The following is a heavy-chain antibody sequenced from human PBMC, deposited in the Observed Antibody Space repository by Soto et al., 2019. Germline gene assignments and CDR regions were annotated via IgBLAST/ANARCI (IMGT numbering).Heavy chain of an antibody. V-gene: IGHV1-8*01. D-gene: IGHD3-22*01. CDR3: ARGLRPRYYYDSSGYSPIDY. CDR2: MNPNSGNT. J-gene: IGHJ4*02. CDR1: GYTFTSYY. Sequence: ASVNVSCKASGYTFTSYYINWVRQATGQGLEWMGWMNPNSGNTGYAQKFQGRVTMTRNTSISTAYMELSSLRSEDTAVYYCARGLRPRYYYDSSGYSPIDYWGQGTLVTVSS.